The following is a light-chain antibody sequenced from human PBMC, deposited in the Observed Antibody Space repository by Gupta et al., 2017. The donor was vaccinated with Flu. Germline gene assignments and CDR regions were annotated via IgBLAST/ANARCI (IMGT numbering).Light chain of an antibody. CDR3: QQRSSWPLLT. V-gene: IGKV3-11*01. J-gene: IGKJ4*01. CDR1: QSVTNY. Sequence: EIVLTQSPATLSVSPGERATLSCRASQSVTNYLAWYQQKPGQAPRLLIYDASSRATGIPARFSGSGSGTDFTLTISSLEPEDFAVYYCQQRSSWPLLTFGGGTKVEMK. CDR2: DAS.